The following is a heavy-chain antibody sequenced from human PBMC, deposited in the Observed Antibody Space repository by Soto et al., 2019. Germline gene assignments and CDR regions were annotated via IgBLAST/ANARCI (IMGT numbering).Heavy chain of an antibody. Sequence: EVQLLESGGGLVQPGGSLRLSCAASGFTFGNYAFSWVRQAPGKGLEWVSVISGGGDATYYPDSVKGRFTTSRDNTTNTEYLRRNSLRAEDTVVYFCAQKSLGWISFPAFYYFDYWGQGTLVIVSS. J-gene: IGHJ4*02. CDR1: GFTFGNYA. V-gene: IGHV3-23*01. CDR3: AQKSLGWISFPAFYYFDY. CDR2: ISGGGDAT. D-gene: IGHD5-12*01.